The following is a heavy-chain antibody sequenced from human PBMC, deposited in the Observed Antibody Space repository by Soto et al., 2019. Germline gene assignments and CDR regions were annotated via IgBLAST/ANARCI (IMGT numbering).Heavy chain of an antibody. J-gene: IGHJ4*02. CDR3: AKVTGSYSPFDY. CDR1: GFTFNSYA. V-gene: IGHV3-23*01. Sequence: GGSLRLSCAASGFTFNSYAMSWVRQAPGKGLEWVSAISGSGGSTYYADSVKGRFTISRDNSKNTLYLQMNSLRAEDTAVYYGAKVTGSYSPFDYWGKGTLVTVSS. D-gene: IGHD1-26*01. CDR2: ISGSGGST.